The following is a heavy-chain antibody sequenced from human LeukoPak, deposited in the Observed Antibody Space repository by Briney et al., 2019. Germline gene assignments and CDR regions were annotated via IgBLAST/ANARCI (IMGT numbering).Heavy chain of an antibody. CDR1: GYTFTGYY. V-gene: IGHV1-2*02. Sequence: ASVKVSCKAPGYTFTGYYMHWVRQTPGQGLEWMGWINPNSGGTNYAQKFQGRVTMTRDTSISTAYMELSRLRSDDTAVYYCARGSGTKSYWFDPWGQGTLVTVSS. D-gene: IGHD6-25*01. J-gene: IGHJ5*02. CDR2: INPNSGGT. CDR3: ARGSGTKSYWFDP.